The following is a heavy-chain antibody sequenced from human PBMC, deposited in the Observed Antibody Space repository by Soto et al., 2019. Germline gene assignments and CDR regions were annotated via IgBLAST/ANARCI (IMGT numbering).Heavy chain of an antibody. CDR1: GFTSSSYW. V-gene: IGHV3-7*05. J-gene: IGHJ4*02. Sequence: EVQLVESGGGLVQPGGSLRLSCAASGFTSSSYWMGWVRQTSGKGLEWVANIKQDGSEIHYVDSVRGRFTISRDNAKNSPYLQMNSLSAEDTAVYYCARSQFGAFDFWGQGILVTVSS. CDR3: ARSQFGAFDF. CDR2: IKQDGSEI. D-gene: IGHD3-10*01.